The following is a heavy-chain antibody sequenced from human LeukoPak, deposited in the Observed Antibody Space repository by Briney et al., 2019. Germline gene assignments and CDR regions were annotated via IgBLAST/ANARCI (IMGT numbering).Heavy chain of an antibody. V-gene: IGHV3-7*01. Sequence: GGSLRLSCAASGFTFSTYWMTWVRQAPGKGLEWVANMKGDGSEIHYVDSVKGRFTISRDNAKSSLYLQMNSLRAEDTAVYYCASPAYTAAYDLWGQGTMVTVSS. CDR2: MKGDGSEI. J-gene: IGHJ3*01. D-gene: IGHD3-16*01. CDR3: ASPAYTAAYDL. CDR1: GFTFSTYW.